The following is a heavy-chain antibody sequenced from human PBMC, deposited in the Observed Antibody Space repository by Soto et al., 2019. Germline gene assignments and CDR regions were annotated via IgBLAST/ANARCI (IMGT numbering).Heavy chain of an antibody. V-gene: IGHV6-1*01. CDR3: ARGFKTNFDY. J-gene: IGHJ4*02. CDR1: GDSVSSNSAT. Sequence: SQTLSLTCAISGDSVSSNSATWDWIRQSPSRGLEWLGRTYYRSKWYNDYEVSVKSRITINPDTSKNQFSLQLKSVTPEDTAVYYCARGFKTNFDYWGQGTLVTVSS. CDR2: TYYRSKWYN.